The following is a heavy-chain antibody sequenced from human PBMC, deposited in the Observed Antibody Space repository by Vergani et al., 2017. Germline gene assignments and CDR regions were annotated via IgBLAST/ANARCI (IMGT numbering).Heavy chain of an antibody. CDR3: ARVSSGWRGYYYYYGMDV. Sequence: EVQLVESGGGLIQPGGSLRLSCAASGFTVSSNYMSWVRQAPGKGLEWASVIYSGGSTYYADSVKGRFTISRDNSKNTLYLQMNSLRAEDTAVYYCARVSSGWRGYYYYYGMDVWGQGTTVTVSS. J-gene: IGHJ6*02. D-gene: IGHD6-19*01. CDR1: GFTVSSNY. V-gene: IGHV3-53*01. CDR2: IYSGGST.